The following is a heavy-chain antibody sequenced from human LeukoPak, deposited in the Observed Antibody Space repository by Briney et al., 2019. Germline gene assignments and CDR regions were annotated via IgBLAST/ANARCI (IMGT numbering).Heavy chain of an antibody. D-gene: IGHD3-22*01. CDR2: IYYSGST. CDR3: ARHIFPGYYYDSSGDRTYYFDY. J-gene: IGHJ4*02. CDR1: GGSISSYY. V-gene: IGHV4-59*08. Sequence: SETLSLTCTVSGGSISSYYWSWIRQPPGKGLEWIGYIYYSGSTNYNPSLKSRVTISVDTSKNQFSLKLSSVTAADTAVYYCARHIFPGYYYDSSGDRTYYFDYWGQGTLVTVSS.